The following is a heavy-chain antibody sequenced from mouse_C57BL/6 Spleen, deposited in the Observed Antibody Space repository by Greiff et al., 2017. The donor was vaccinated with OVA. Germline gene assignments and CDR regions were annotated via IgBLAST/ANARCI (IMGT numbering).Heavy chain of an antibody. V-gene: IGHV1-22*01. CDR3: ARSVDGNYLFDY. CDR1: GYTFTDYN. CDR2: INPNNGGT. Sequence: VQLQQSGPELVKPGASVKMSCKASGYTFTDYNMHWVKQSHGKSLEWIGYINPNNGGTSYNQKFKGKATLTVNKSSSTAYMELRSLTSEDSGVHHCARSVDGNYLFDYWGQGTTLTVSS. J-gene: IGHJ2*01. D-gene: IGHD2-1*01.